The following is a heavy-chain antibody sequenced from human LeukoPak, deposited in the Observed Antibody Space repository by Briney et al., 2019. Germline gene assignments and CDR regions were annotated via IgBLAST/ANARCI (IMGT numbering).Heavy chain of an antibody. D-gene: IGHD1-26*01. V-gene: IGHV4-39*01. CDR3: ARRGGSGRAFDY. J-gene: IGHJ4*02. Sequence: PSETLSLTCSVSGASISGVTYYWGWIRQPPGKGLEWIGSIYYTGSTYDNPSLKSRVTISVDTSKNQFCLKVSCVTAADTAVYYCARRGGSGRAFDYWGQGTLVTVSS. CDR2: IYYTGST. CDR1: GASISGVTYY.